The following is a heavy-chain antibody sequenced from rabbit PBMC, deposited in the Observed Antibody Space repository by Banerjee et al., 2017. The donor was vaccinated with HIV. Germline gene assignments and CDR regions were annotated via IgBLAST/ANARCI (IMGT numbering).Heavy chain of an antibody. CDR2: IYNGDGST. V-gene: IGHV1S40*01. J-gene: IGHJ4*01. Sequence: QSLEESGGDLVKPGASLTLTCTASGFSFSSGYDMCWVRQAPGKGLEWIACIYNGDGSTYYASWAKGRFTISKTSSTTVTLQMSSLTAADTATYFCARDWASSSGYPYYFNLWGQGTLVTVS. D-gene: IGHD1-1*01. CDR3: ARDWASSSGYPYYFNL. CDR1: GFSFSSGYD.